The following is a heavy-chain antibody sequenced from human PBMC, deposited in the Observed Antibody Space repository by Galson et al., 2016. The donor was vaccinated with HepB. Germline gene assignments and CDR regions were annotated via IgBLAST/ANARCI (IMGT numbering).Heavy chain of an antibody. V-gene: IGHV3-23*01. CDR3: AKRGGASQLQTGKFNYYHFMDV. CDR1: GFTFRTYA. J-gene: IGHJ6*03. Sequence: SLRLSCAASGFTFRTYAMSWVRQAPGKGLEWVSSITNSGGDVYYADSVKGRFTISRDNSKNTLYLQMKSLRADDTAVYYCAKRGGASQLQTGKFNYYHFMDVWGKGTTVTVSS. CDR2: ITNSGGDV. D-gene: IGHD1-1*01.